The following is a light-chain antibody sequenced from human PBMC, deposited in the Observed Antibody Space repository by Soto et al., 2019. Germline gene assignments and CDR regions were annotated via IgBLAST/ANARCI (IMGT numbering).Light chain of an antibody. CDR2: AAI. V-gene: IGKV1-12*01. CDR1: QDIDSW. CDR3: QQGNSFPLT. Sequence: DIQMTQSPSSVSASIGDRVTITCRASQDIDSWLAWFQQKPGEAPRLLIYAAISLHSGVPSRFSGARSGTDFSLTISSLQPEDFATYFCQQGNSFPLTFGGGTKVEIK. J-gene: IGKJ4*01.